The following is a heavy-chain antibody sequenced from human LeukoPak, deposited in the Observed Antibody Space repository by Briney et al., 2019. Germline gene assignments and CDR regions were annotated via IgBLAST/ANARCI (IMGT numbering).Heavy chain of an antibody. D-gene: IGHD2-8*01. Sequence: SVRVSCKASGGTFSSYAISWVRQAPGQGLEWMGGIIPIFGTANYAQKFQGRVTITTDESTSTAYMELSSLRSEDTAVYYCARGVLMVYAPYYFDYWGQGTLVTVSS. CDR2: IIPIFGTA. J-gene: IGHJ4*02. CDR3: ARGVLMVYAPYYFDY. V-gene: IGHV1-69*05. CDR1: GGTFSSYA.